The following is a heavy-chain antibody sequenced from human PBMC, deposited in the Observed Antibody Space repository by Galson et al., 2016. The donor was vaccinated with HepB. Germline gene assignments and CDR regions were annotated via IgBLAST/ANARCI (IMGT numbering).Heavy chain of an antibody. V-gene: IGHV5-51*01. CDR2: IYPSDSDT. CDR1: GYSFSGYW. CDR3: ARRCYSDRNIHL. Sequence: QSGAEVKKPGESLRISCKGSGYSFSGYWISWVRQMPGKGLEWMGIIYPSDSDTRYSPSFQGQVTISADKSITTAYLQWSSLKASDTAMYYCARRCYSDRNIHLWGQGTLVTVSS. J-gene: IGHJ5*02. D-gene: IGHD2-15*01.